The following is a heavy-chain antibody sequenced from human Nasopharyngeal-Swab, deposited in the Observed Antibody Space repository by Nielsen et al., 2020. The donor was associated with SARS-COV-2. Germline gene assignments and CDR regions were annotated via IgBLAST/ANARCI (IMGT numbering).Heavy chain of an antibody. CDR1: GFAFIDYS. J-gene: IGHJ3*02. Sequence: GGSLRLSCAASGFAFIDYSMDWVRQAPGKGLEWVSYITSSSSTRYYADSVKGRFTVSRDNAKNSLYLQMSSLRDEDTVVYYCASDKKRDAFDIWGQGTMVTVSS. CDR3: ASDKKRDAFDI. V-gene: IGHV3-48*02. CDR2: ITSSSSTR.